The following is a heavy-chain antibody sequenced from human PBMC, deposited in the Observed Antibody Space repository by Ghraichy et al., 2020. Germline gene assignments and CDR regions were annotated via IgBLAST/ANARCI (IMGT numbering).Heavy chain of an antibody. CDR2: ISSSSSYI. V-gene: IGHV3-21*01. Sequence: GGSLRLSCAASGFTFSSYSMNWVRQAPGKGLEWVSSISSSSSYIYYADSVKGRFTISRDNAKNSLYLQMNSLRAEDTAVYYCARAQKIYGNFDYWGQGTLVTVSS. D-gene: IGHD1-26*01. J-gene: IGHJ4*02. CDR3: ARAQKIYGNFDY. CDR1: GFTFSSYS.